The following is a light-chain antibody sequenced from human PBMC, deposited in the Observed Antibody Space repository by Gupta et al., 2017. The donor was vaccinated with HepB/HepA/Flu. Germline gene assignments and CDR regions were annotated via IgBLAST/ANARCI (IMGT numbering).Light chain of an antibody. CDR1: KLGDKY. CDR3: QAWDSSTDAVV. Sequence: SYELTQPPSVSVSPGQTASITCSGDKLGDKYACWYQQTPVQSPVLVIYQDRKRPSGIPERFSGSNYGNTATLTISGTQARVEADYYCQAWDSSTDAVVFGGGTKLTVL. J-gene: IGLJ2*01. CDR2: QDR. V-gene: IGLV3-1*01.